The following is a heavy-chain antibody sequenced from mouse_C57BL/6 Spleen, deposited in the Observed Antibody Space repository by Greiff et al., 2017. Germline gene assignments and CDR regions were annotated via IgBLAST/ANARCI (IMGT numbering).Heavy chain of an antibody. V-gene: IGHV1-54*01. Sequence: QVQLQQTGAELVRPGTSVKVSCTAPGYAFSLYLIEWVKQRPGQGLVWIGVINPRGGGTNYNAKFMGTATLTAYKTAGTAYMQLSSLASEDSAVYLCASTAGNNYVAWFAYWGQGTLVTVSA. CDR3: ASTAGNNYVAWFAY. CDR2: INPRGGGT. CDR1: GYAFSLYL. D-gene: IGHD1-3*01. J-gene: IGHJ3*01.